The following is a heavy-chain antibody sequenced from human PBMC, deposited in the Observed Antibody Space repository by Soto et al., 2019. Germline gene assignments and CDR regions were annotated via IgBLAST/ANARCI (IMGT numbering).Heavy chain of an antibody. V-gene: IGHV4-59*01. CDR3: ARAGGFRSYYYYYYMDV. CDR2: IYYSGST. CDR1: GGSISSYY. Sequence: SETLSLTCTVSGGSISSYYWSWIRQPPGKGLEWIGYIYYSGSTNYNPSLKSRVTISVDTSKNQFSLKLSSVTAADTAVYYCARAGGFRSYYYYYYMDVWGKGTTVTVSS. J-gene: IGHJ6*03.